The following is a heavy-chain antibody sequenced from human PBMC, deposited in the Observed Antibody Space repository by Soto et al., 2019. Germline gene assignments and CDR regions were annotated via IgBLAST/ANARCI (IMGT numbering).Heavy chain of an antibody. CDR3: ARSGYSYGPNPLLY. CDR2: IYHSGST. J-gene: IGHJ4*02. Sequence: SETLSLTCAVSGGSISSSNWWSWVRQPPGKGLEWIGEIYHSGSTYYNPSLKSRVTIPVDTSKDQFSLKLSSVTAADTAVYYCARSGYSYGPNPLLYWGQGTLVTVSS. CDR1: GGSISSSNW. D-gene: IGHD5-18*01. V-gene: IGHV4-4*02.